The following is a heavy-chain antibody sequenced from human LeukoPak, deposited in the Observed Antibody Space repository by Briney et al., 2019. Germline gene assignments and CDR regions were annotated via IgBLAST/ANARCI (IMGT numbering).Heavy chain of an antibody. Sequence: RGSPTHSYPAPGFTASSNYMSWVRQSPGKGLEWVSVIYSGGSTYYADSVKGRFTISRDNSKNTLYLQINSLRAEDTAVYYCVGLLWFGESRSLYGMDVWGQGTTVTVSS. D-gene: IGHD3-10*01. CDR2: IYSGGST. V-gene: IGHV3-66*01. J-gene: IGHJ6*01. CDR3: VGLLWFGESRSLYGMDV. CDR1: GFTASSNY.